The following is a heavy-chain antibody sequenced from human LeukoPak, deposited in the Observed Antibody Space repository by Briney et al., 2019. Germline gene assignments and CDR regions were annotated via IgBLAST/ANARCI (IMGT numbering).Heavy chain of an antibody. CDR1: GGTFSSYA. CDR3: ARDQAVYYYGSGSYYTHFDY. CDR2: ISAYNGNT. V-gene: IGHV1-18*01. D-gene: IGHD3-10*01. J-gene: IGHJ4*02. Sequence: ASVKVSCKASGGTFSSYAISWVRQAPGQGLEWMGWISAYNGNTSYAQKFQGRVTMTTDTSTSTAYMELRSLRSDDTAVYYCARDQAVYYYGSGSYYTHFDYWGQGTLVTVSS.